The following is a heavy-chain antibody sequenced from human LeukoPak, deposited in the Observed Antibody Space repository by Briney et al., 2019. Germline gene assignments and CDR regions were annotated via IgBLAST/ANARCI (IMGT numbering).Heavy chain of an antibody. Sequence: GGSLRLSCAASGFSVSNNYMSWVRQAPGKGLEWVADIWFDKNQHFADSVKGRFAISRDNSKNTVYLQINSLRAEDTAVYYCARDRHCVNGVCHSPPGMDVWGQGTTVTVSS. CDR2: IWFDKNQ. CDR3: ARDRHCVNGVCHSPPGMDV. D-gene: IGHD2-8*01. J-gene: IGHJ6*02. V-gene: IGHV3-33*08. CDR1: GFSVSNNY.